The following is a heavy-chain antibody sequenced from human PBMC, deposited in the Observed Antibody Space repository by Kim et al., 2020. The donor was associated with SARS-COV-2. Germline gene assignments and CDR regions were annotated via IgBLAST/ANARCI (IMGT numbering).Heavy chain of an antibody. Sequence: RVTISVDTSKNQFSLKLSSVTAADTAVYYCARTPDYDFWSGYYPDAFDIWGQGTMVTVSS. D-gene: IGHD3-3*01. CDR3: ARTPDYDFWSGYYPDAFDI. V-gene: IGHV4-34*01. J-gene: IGHJ3*02.